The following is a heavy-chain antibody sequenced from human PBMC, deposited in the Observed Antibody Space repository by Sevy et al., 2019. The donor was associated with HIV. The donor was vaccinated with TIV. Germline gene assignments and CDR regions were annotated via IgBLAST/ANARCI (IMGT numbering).Heavy chain of an antibody. CDR2: IKEDGSEK. Sequence: GGSLRLSCVASGFTFSNYWMSWVRQAPGKGPEWVANIKEDGSEKIDVDSLKGRFTISRDNAKNSLYLQMNSLRVEDTALYYCVRDEGGKGKVPATYRFDYWGQGSLVTVSS. CDR3: VRDEGGKGKVPATYRFDY. V-gene: IGHV3-7*03. J-gene: IGHJ4*02. CDR1: GFTFSNYW. D-gene: IGHD3-16*01.